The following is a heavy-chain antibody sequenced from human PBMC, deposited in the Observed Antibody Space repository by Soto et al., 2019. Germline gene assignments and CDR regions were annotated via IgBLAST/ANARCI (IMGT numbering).Heavy chain of an antibody. CDR2: ISAYNGNT. D-gene: IGHD5-12*01. CDR1: GYTFTIYG. CDR3: ARDRGGYSGYGYFDY. Sequence: SGKVSCKASGYTFTIYGMSWVRQAPGQGLEWMGWISAYNGNTNYAQKLQGRVTMTTDTSTSTAYMELRSLRSDDTAVYYCARDRGGYSGYGYFDYWGQGTLLTVSS. J-gene: IGHJ4*02. V-gene: IGHV1-18*01.